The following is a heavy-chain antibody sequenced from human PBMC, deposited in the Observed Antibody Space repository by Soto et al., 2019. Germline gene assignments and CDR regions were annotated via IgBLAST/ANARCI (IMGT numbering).Heavy chain of an antibody. CDR3: ARVWGALAPIAGWFGP. CDR1: NGSITSGNW. V-gene: IGHV4-4*02. Sequence: QVQLQESGPGLVKPSGTLSLTCAVSNGSITSGNWWSWVRQPPGKGLEWIGNMYQTGSTNYNPSLRSRVIISVDKSKNNFSLSLSSVTAADTAVYFCARVWGALAPIAGWFGPWGRGILVTVSS. J-gene: IGHJ5*02. D-gene: IGHD3-16*01. CDR2: MYQTGST.